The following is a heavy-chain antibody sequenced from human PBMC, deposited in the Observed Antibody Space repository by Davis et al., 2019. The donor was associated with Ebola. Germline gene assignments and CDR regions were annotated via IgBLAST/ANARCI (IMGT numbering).Heavy chain of an antibody. Sequence: GGSLRLSCAASGFTFDDYGMSWVRQAPGKGLEWVSGINWSGGSTGYADSVKGRFTISRDNAKNSLYLQMNSLRAEDTAVYYCARDRGEDIVLVVYEGWFDPWGQGTLVTVSS. CDR2: INWSGGST. V-gene: IGHV3-20*04. CDR1: GFTFDDYG. D-gene: IGHD2-8*02. J-gene: IGHJ5*02. CDR3: ARDRGEDIVLVVYEGWFDP.